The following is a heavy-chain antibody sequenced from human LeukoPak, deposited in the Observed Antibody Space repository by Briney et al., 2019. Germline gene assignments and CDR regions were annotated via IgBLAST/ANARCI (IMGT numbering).Heavy chain of an antibody. Sequence: ASVTVSCQASGYTFTGYYMHWVRQAPGPGLEWMGWINPNSGGTNYAQKFQGRVTMTRDTSISTAYMELSRLRSDDTAVYYCARAGVYYYDSSGHYDYWGQGTLVTVSS. J-gene: IGHJ4*02. D-gene: IGHD3-22*01. CDR3: ARAGVYYYDSSGHYDY. V-gene: IGHV1-2*02. CDR2: INPNSGGT. CDR1: GYTFTGYY.